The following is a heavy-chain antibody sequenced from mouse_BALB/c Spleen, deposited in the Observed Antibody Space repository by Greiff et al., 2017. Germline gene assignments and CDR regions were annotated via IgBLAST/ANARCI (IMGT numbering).Heavy chain of an antibody. CDR3: AREDYYGSSSYYYAMDY. Sequence: VMLVESGPGLVAPSQSLSITCTVSGFSLTGYGVNWVRQPPGKGLEWLGMIWGDGSTDYNSALKSRLSISKDNSKSQVFLKMNSLQTDDTARYYCAREDYYGSSSYYYAMDYWGQGTSVTVSS. J-gene: IGHJ4*01. V-gene: IGHV2-6-7*01. CDR2: IWGDGST. D-gene: IGHD1-1*01. CDR1: GFSLTGYG.